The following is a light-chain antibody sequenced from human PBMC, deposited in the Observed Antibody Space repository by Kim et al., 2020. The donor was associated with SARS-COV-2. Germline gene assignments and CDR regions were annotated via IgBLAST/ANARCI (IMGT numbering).Light chain of an antibody. CDR3: QACDSGVV. CDR1: NIGSKS. J-gene: IGLJ2*01. V-gene: IGLV3-21*04. Sequence: SYELTQPPSVSVAPGKTARITCGGNNIGSKSVHWYQQKPGQAPVLVIYYDSDRPSGIPERFSGSNSGNTATLTISRVEAGDEADYYCQACDSGVVFGGG. CDR2: YDS.